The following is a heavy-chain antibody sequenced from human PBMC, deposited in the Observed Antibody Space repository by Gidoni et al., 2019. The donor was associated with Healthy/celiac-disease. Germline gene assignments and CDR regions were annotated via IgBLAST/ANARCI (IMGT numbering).Heavy chain of an antibody. J-gene: IGHJ6*02. CDR1: GYTFTGYY. D-gene: IGHD3-9*01. Sequence: QVQLVQSGAEVKKPGASVKVSCKASGYTFTGYYMHWVRQAPGQGLEWMGWINPNSGGTNYAQKFQGRVTMTRDTSISTAYMELSRLRSDDTAVYYCARDYDILTGYFFPDHYGMDVWGQGTTVTVSS. CDR2: INPNSGGT. V-gene: IGHV1-2*02. CDR3: ARDYDILTGYFFPDHYGMDV.